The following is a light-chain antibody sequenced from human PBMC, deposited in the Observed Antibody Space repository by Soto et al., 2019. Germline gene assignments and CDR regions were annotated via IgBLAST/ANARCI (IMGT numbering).Light chain of an antibody. J-gene: IGLJ2*01. V-gene: IGLV4-60*02. Sequence: QTVVTQSSSASASLGSSVKLTCTLSSGHSTYVIAWHQQQSGKAPRYLMRLEGGGRYTKGSGVPDRFSGSSSGADRYLTISNLQFDDEADYYCQTWDSNIHTFGGGTKLTVL. CDR1: SGHSTYV. CDR2: LEGGGRY. CDR3: QTWDSNIHT.